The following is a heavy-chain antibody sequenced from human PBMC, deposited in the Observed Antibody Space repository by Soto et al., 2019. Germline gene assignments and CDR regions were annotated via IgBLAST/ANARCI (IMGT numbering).Heavy chain of an antibody. D-gene: IGHD2-21*02. CDR1: GGTVASSHW. J-gene: IGHJ5*02. V-gene: IGHV4-4*02. Sequence: QVQLQESGPRLVKPSGSLSLTCGVSGGTVASSHWWSWVRQSPGGGLEWIGNVYHTGDTNFNPSLPSRVTISVEKSNNQFSLRLNSLTAADTAVYFCAREIVTAGGNNYFDPCGPGTLVTVSS. CDR3: AREIVTAGGNNYFDP. CDR2: VYHTGDT.